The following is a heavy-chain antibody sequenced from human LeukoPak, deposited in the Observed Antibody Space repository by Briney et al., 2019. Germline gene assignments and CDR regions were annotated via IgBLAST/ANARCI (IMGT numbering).Heavy chain of an antibody. V-gene: IGHV3-13*01. CDR1: GFTFSSYD. CDR3: ARGVAAAGTGAFDI. J-gene: IGHJ3*02. Sequence: PGGSLRLSCAASGFTFSSYDMHWVRQATGKGLEWVSAIGTAGDTYYPGSVKGRFTISRENAKNSLYLQMNSLRAGDTAVHYCARGVAAAGTGAFDIWGQGTMVTVSS. CDR2: IGTAGDT. D-gene: IGHD6-13*01.